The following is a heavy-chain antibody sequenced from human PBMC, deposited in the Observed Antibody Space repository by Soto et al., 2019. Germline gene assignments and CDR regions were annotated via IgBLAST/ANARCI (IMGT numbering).Heavy chain of an antibody. Sequence: SETLSLTCTVSGGSISSYYWSWIRQPPGKGLEWIGYIYYSGSTNYNPSLKSRVTISVDTSKNQFSLKLSSVTAADMAVYYCARIPTPDWGSVVVAATPAWYYFDYWGQGTLVTVSS. V-gene: IGHV4-59*08. J-gene: IGHJ4*02. CDR2: IYYSGST. CDR3: ARIPTPDWGSVVVAATPAWYYFDY. CDR1: GGSISSYY. D-gene: IGHD2-15*01.